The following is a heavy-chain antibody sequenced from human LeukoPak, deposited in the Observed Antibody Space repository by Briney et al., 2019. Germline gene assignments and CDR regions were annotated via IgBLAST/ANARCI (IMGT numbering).Heavy chain of an antibody. CDR2: LSWNSVTI. CDR1: GFTFVDYA. D-gene: IGHD6-19*01. J-gene: IGHJ4*02. CDR3: VKDSSGWYGVFDY. Sequence: GGSLRLSCAASGFTFVDYAMHWVRQAPGKGLEWISGLSWNSVTIDYADSVKGRFTISRDNAKNSLYLQMNSLRAEDTALYYCVKDSSGWYGVFDYWGQGTLVTVSS. V-gene: IGHV3-9*01.